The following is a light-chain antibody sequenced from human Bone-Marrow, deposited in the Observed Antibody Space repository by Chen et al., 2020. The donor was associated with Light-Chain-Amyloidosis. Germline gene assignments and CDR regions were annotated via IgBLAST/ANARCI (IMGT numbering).Light chain of an antibody. CDR1: QGISSR. Sequence: DIQLSQSPSSVSASIGDRVTITCRASQGISSRLAWYQQKPGKAPKLLIYAASTLHSGVPSRFSGSGSGTDFTLTISSLQPEDFATYYCQQSNTFPITYGQGTRLEIK. V-gene: IGKV1-12*01. CDR2: AAS. J-gene: IGKJ5*01. CDR3: QQSNTFPIT.